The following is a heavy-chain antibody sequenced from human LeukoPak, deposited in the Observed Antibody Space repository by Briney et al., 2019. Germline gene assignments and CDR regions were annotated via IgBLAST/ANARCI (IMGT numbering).Heavy chain of an antibody. CDR3: ARLLAGGNAFDI. CDR1: GYTFTGNY. J-gene: IGHJ3*02. D-gene: IGHD3-16*01. CDR2: INPNSGGT. V-gene: IGHV1-2*02. Sequence: ASMKVSCTASGYTFTGNYIHWVRQAPGQGLEWMGWINPNSGGTKYAQKFQGRVTLTSDTSITTAYLDLASLTSDDTAVYYCARLLAGGNAFDIWGQGTMLAVSS.